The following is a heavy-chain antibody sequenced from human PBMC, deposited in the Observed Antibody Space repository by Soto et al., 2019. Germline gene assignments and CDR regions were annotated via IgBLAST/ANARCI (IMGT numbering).Heavy chain of an antibody. V-gene: IGHV3-21*01. J-gene: IGHJ3*02. CDR1: GFTFSSYS. Sequence: GGSLRLSCAASGFTFSSYSMNWVRQAPGKGLEWVSSISTSSTYIYYAESVKGRFTISRDNAKNSLYLQMNSLRAEDTAVYYCARDKAAQYDAFDIWGQGTMVTVSS. CDR3: ARDKAAQYDAFDI. CDR2: ISTSSTYI. D-gene: IGHD2-15*01.